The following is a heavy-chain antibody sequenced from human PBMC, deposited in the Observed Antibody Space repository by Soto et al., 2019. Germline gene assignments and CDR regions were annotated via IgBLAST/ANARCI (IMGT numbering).Heavy chain of an antibody. V-gene: IGHV4-31*03. CDR1: GGSISSGGYY. CDR2: IYYSGST. CDR3: ARGGIAAAAPPDY. Sequence: QVQLQESGPGLVKPSQTLSLTCTVSGGSISSGGYYWSWIRQHPGKGLEWIGYIYYSGSTYYNPSRKSRVTRSVDTSKNQFSLELSSVTAADTAVYYCARGGIAAAAPPDYWGQGTLVTVSS. D-gene: IGHD6-13*01. J-gene: IGHJ4*02.